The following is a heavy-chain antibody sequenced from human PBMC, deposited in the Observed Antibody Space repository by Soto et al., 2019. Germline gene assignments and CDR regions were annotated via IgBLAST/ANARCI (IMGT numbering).Heavy chain of an antibody. J-gene: IGHJ6*02. V-gene: IGHV1-69*01. D-gene: IGHD2-15*01. Sequence: QVQLVQSGAEVKKPGSSVKVSCKASGGTFSSYAISWVRQAPGQGLEWMGGIIPIFGTANYAQKFQGRVTITADESMSTAYMELSSLRSEDTAVYYCARAITVVTDYYYYGMDVWGQGTTVTVSS. CDR2: IIPIFGTA. CDR3: ARAITVVTDYYYYGMDV. CDR1: GGTFSSYA.